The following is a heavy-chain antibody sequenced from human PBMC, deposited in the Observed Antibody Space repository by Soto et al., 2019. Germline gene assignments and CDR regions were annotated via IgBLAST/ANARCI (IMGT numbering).Heavy chain of an antibody. CDR1: GGSISSYY. J-gene: IGHJ4*02. V-gene: IGHV4-59*08. Sequence: SETLSLTCTVSGGSISSYYWSWIRQPPGKGLEWIGYIYYSGSTNYNPSLKGRVVISFDTSKKQSSLQVTSVTAADTAVYFCARHRIEVVWRGFDFWGQGSPVTVSS. CDR3: ARHRIEVVWRGFDF. D-gene: IGHD3-10*01. CDR2: IYYSGST.